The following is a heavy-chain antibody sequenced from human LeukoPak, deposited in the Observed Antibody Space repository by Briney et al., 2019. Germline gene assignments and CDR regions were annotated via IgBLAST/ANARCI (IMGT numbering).Heavy chain of an antibody. D-gene: IGHD3-3*01. CDR1: GGSISSSSYY. CDR3: ASGDTIFGVIMIF. CDR2: ICYSGST. J-gene: IGHJ4*02. Sequence: SETLSLTCTVSGGSISSSSYYWGWIRQPPGKGLEWIGSICYSGSTYYNPSLKSRVTISVDTSKNQFSLKLSSVTAADTAVYYCASGDTIFGVIMIFWGQGTLVTVSS. V-gene: IGHV4-39*07.